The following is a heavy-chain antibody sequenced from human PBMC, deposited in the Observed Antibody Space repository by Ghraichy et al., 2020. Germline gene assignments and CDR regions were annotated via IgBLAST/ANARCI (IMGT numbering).Heavy chain of an antibody. J-gene: IGHJ4*02. V-gene: IGHV1-3*01. CDR3: AKGLWIVGTTIPDY. CDR2: INAGDGDT. CDR1: GYTFNAYA. Sequence: ASVKVSCKTSTSGYTFNAYAMHLVRQAPGQRLEWMGWINAGDGDTKYSQKFQGRVTFTTDTSASTAYMELTNLRSEDTAVYYCAKGLWIVGTTIPDYWGQGTLVTV. D-gene: IGHD1-26*01.